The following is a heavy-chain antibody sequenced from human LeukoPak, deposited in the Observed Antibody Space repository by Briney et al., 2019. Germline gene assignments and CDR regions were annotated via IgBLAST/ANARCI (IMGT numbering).Heavy chain of an antibody. CDR1: GYSFTSYW. V-gene: IGHV5-51*01. CDR3: ARGGSTLDYYMDV. D-gene: IGHD2-2*01. Sequence: GESLKISCKGSGYSFTSYWIRWVRQMPGKGLEWMGIIYPGVSDTRYSPSFQGQVTISADKSISTAYLQWSSLKASDTAMYYCARGGSTLDYYMDVWGKGTTVTVSS. J-gene: IGHJ6*03. CDR2: IYPGVSDT.